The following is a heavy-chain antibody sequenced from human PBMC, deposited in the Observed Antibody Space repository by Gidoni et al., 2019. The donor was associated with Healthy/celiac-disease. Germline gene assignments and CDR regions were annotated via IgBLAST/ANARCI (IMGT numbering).Heavy chain of an antibody. J-gene: IGHJ6*02. CDR3: ARDFDDFWSGYLTKAVAAYYYYGMDV. Sequence: EVQLVESGGGLVQPGGSLRPSCAASGFTFSSYSMNWVRQAPGKGLEWVSYISSSSSTIYYADSVKGRFTISRDNAKNSLYLQMNSLRAEDTAVYYCARDFDDFWSGYLTKAVAAYYYYGMDVWGQGTTVTVSS. V-gene: IGHV3-48*04. CDR1: GFTFSSYS. D-gene: IGHD3-3*01. CDR2: ISSSSSTI.